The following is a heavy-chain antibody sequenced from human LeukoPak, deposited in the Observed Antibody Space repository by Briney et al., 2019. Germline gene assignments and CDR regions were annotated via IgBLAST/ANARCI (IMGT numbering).Heavy chain of an antibody. J-gene: IGHJ4*02. V-gene: IGHV1-2*02. Sequence: ASVKVSCKASGYTFTGYYMHWVRQAPGQGLECMGWINPNSGDTYYAQKFQGRVTMTRDTSINTAYMELSSLRSDDTAMYYCPRTSSTTVVTSHWGQGTLVTVSS. D-gene: IGHD4-23*01. CDR3: PRTSSTTVVTSH. CDR1: GYTFTGYY. CDR2: INPNSGDT.